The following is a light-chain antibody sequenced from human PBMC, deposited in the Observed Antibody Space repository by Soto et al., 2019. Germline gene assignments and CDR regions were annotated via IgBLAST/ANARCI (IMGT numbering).Light chain of an antibody. J-gene: IGKJ1*01. CDR3: QQFNSYLWT. Sequence: AIQLTQSPSSLSASVGDRVTITCRASQGISSALAWYQQKPGKAPKLLIYDASSLESGVPSRFCGSGSGTDFALTISSLQPEDFATYYCQQFNSYLWTCGQGTKVQIK. V-gene: IGKV1-13*02. CDR2: DAS. CDR1: QGISSA.